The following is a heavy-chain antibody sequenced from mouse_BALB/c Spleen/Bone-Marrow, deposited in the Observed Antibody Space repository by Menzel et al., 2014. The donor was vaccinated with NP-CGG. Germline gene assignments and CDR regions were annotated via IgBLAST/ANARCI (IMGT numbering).Heavy chain of an antibody. Sequence: EVQRVESGTVLARPGASVKMSCKASGYSFTSYWMHWVKQRPGQGLEWIGAIYPGNSDTSYNQKFKGKATLTSGKSSSTAYMELSSLTSEDSAVYYCARRNYYGSHYWYFDVWGAGTTVTVSS. D-gene: IGHD1-1*01. CDR1: GYSFTSYW. V-gene: IGHV1-5*01. J-gene: IGHJ1*01. CDR3: ARRNYYGSHYWYFDV. CDR2: IYPGNSDT.